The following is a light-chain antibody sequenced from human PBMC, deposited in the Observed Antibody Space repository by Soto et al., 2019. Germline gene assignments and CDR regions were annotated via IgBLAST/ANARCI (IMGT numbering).Light chain of an antibody. V-gene: IGKV3-20*01. Sequence: EIVLTQSPATLSMSPGERASLFCRASQSVNSNFLAWYQQRPGQAPRLLVFGASSRATGIPERFSGSGSGTDFALTISRLKPEDFAVYYCQQYGSSPAPFGQGTKVDIK. J-gene: IGKJ1*01. CDR2: GAS. CDR1: QSVNSNF. CDR3: QQYGSSPAP.